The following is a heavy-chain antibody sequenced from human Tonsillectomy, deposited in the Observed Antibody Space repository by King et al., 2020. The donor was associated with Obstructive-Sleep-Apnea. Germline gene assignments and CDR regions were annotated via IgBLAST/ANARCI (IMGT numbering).Heavy chain of an antibody. Sequence: VQLVESGGTLVQPGGSLRLSCAASGFTGSNYYMSWVRQAPGKGLEWVSVIYSGGSTYYADSAKGRFTISRDDSKNTLYLQMNNLRAEDTAVYYCAKSIASSVGATVWGQGTLVTVSS. J-gene: IGHJ1*01. V-gene: IGHV3-66*01. D-gene: IGHD1-26*01. CDR2: IYSGGST. CDR1: GFTGSNYY. CDR3: AKSIASSVGATV.